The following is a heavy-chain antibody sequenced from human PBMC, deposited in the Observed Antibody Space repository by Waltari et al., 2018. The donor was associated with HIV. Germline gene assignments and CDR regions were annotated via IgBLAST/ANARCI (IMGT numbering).Heavy chain of an antibody. V-gene: IGHV1-2*06. CDR1: GYTFTGYY. CDR2: INPNSGGT. J-gene: IGHJ4*02. Sequence: QVQLVQSGAEVKKPGASVKVSCKASGYTFTGYYMHWVRQAPGQGLEWMGRINPNSGGTNYAQKFQGRGTMTRETSISTAYMELSRLRSDDTAVYYCASPKGEGDTANQEVYFDYWGQGTLVTVSS. D-gene: IGHD5-18*01. CDR3: ASPKGEGDTANQEVYFDY.